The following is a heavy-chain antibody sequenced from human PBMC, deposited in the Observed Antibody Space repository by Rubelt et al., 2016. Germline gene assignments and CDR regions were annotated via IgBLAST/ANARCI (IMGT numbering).Heavy chain of an antibody. CDR3: ARVYGSGSSFYYYYGMDV. Sequence: WVRQAPGKGLEWVSRINSDGSSTSYADSVKGRFTISRDNAKNTLYLQMNSLRAEDTAVYYCARVYGSGSSFYYYYGMDVWGQGTTVTVSS. J-gene: IGHJ6*02. CDR2: INSDGSST. V-gene: IGHV3-74*01. D-gene: IGHD3-10*01.